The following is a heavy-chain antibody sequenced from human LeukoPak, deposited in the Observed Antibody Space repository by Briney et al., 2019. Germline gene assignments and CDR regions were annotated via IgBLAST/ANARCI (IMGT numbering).Heavy chain of an antibody. CDR2: ISGSGGST. D-gene: IGHD5-18*01. CDR3: AKASRFGYSYGPREYFYYMDV. V-gene: IGHV3-23*01. J-gene: IGHJ6*03. CDR1: GFTFTSFG. Sequence: GGSLRLPCAASGFTFTSFGMSWVRQAPGKGLEWVSTISGSGGSTYYADSVNGRVTISRDNSKNTLYLQMNTLRAEDTAVYYCAKASRFGYSYGPREYFYYMDVWGKGTTVTISS.